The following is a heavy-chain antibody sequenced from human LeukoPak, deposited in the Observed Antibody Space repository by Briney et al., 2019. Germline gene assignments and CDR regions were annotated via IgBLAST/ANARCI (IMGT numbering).Heavy chain of an antibody. CDR2: ISSSSSYI. V-gene: IGHV3-21*01. D-gene: IGHD2-2*01. CDR3: ARDRVVVVPAATYNWFDP. CDR1: GFTFSSYS. Sequence: GGSLRLSCAASGFTFSSYSMNWVRQAPGKGLEWVSSISSSSSYIYYADSVKGRFTISRDNAKNSLYLQMNSLRAEDTAVYYCARDRVVVVPAATYNWFDPWGQGTLVTVSS. J-gene: IGHJ5*02.